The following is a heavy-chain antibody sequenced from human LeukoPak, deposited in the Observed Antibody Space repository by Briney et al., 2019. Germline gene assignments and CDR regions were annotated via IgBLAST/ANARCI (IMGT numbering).Heavy chain of an antibody. V-gene: IGHV1-2*02. Sequence: ASVKVSCKASGYTFTGYYMHWVRQAPGQGLEWMGWINPNSGGTNYAQKFQGRVTMTRDTSISTAYMELSRLRSDDTAVYYCARDWRHIVVVVAATGVFDYWGQGTLVTVSS. J-gene: IGHJ4*02. CDR3: ARDWRHIVVVVAATGVFDY. CDR2: INPNSGGT. D-gene: IGHD2-15*01. CDR1: GYTFTGYY.